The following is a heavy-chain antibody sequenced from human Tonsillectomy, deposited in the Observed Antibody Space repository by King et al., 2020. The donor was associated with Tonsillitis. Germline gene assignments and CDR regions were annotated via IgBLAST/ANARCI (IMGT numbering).Heavy chain of an antibody. CDR3: SKEWGTAEDYYHGMDV. Sequence: VQLVESGGGLIQPGGSLRLSCAASGFTFSSYAMNWVRQAPGKGLEWVSSISGSGGSTDYADSVKGRFTISRDNSKNTLYLHMNSLRAEDTAIFYCSKEWGTAEDYYHGMDVWGQGTTVTVSS. V-gene: IGHV3-23*04. CDR1: GFTFSSYA. D-gene: IGHD3-16*01. J-gene: IGHJ6*02. CDR2: ISGSGGST.